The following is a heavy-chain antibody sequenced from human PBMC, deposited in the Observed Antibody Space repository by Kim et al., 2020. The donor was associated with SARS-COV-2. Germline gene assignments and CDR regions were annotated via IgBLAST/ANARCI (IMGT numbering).Heavy chain of an antibody. CDR1: GYTFTSYA. CDR3: ARVVGSTPDAFDI. V-gene: IGHV1-3*01. CDR2: INAGNGNT. Sequence: ASVKVSCKASGYTFTSYAMHWVRQAPGQRLEWMGWINAGNGNTKYSQKFQGRVTITRDTSASTAYMELSSLRSEDTAVYYCARVVGSTPDAFDIWGQGTMVTVSS. D-gene: IGHD3-10*01. J-gene: IGHJ3*02.